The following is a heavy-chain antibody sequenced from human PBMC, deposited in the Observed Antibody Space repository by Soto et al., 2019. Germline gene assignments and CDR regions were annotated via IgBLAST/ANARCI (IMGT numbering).Heavy chain of an antibody. CDR1: GYTFTSYG. CDR2: IGAYNGNT. Sequence: GASVKVSCKASGYTFTSYGISWVRQAPGQGLEWMGWIGAYNGNTNYAQRLQGRVTMTTDTSTSTAYMELRSLRSDDTAVYYCARDLVVVVAAFDYYYYYGMDVWGQGTTVTVSS. J-gene: IGHJ6*02. D-gene: IGHD2-15*01. CDR3: ARDLVVVVAAFDYYYYYGMDV. V-gene: IGHV1-18*01.